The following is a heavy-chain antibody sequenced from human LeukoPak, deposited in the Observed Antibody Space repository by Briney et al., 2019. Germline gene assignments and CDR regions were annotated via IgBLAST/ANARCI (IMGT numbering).Heavy chain of an antibody. CDR3: ARDIYGDMDY. CDR1: GFTFSNHG. CDR2: IWLDGSNK. V-gene: IGHV3-33*01. J-gene: IGHJ4*02. Sequence: GGSLRLSCAASGFTFSNHGMHWVRQAPGKGLEWVAFIWLDGSNKYYADSVEGRFTISRDTSENTLYLQMNSLRVEDTAVYYCARDIYGDMDYWGQGTLVTVSS. D-gene: IGHD4-17*01.